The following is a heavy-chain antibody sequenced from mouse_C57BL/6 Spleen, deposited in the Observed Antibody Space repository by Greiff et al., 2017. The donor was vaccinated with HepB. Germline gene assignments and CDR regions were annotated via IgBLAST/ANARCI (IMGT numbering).Heavy chain of an antibody. CDR3: ARPYYDYDAWFAY. J-gene: IGHJ3*01. D-gene: IGHD2-4*01. CDR1: GYTFTSYW. V-gene: IGHV1-64*01. Sequence: VQLQQPGAELVKPGASVKLSCKASGYTFTSYWMHWVKQRPGQGLEWIGMIHPNSGSTNYNEKFKSKATLTVDKSSSTAYMQLSGLTSEDSAVYYCARPYYDYDAWFAYWGQGTLVTVSA. CDR2: IHPNSGST.